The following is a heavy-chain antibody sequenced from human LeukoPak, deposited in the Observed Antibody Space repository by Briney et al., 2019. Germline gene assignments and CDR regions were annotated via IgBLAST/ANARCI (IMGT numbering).Heavy chain of an antibody. CDR2: IRYDGSNK. CDR3: AKAPPPYCSGGSCFDAFDI. Sequence: GGSLRLSCAASGFTFSSYGMHWVRQAPGKGLEWVAFIRYDGSNKYYADSVKGRFTISRDNSKNTLYLQMNSLKAEDTAVYYCAKAPPPYCSGGSCFDAFDIWGQGTLVTVSS. V-gene: IGHV3-30*02. J-gene: IGHJ3*02. D-gene: IGHD2-15*01. CDR1: GFTFSSYG.